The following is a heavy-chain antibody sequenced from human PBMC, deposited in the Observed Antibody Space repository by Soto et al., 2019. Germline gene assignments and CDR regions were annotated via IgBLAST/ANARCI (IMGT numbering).Heavy chain of an antibody. Sequence: PSETLSLTCTVSGGSMSGYYWSWIRQPPGRGLEWVGYMYSSGTTYYHPSLRSRVSMSLDSSKSQISLNLSSVTAADTAMYYCARNKYRSSAAYFDSWGPGTLVTLSS. J-gene: IGHJ4*02. CDR2: MYSSGTT. D-gene: IGHD6-6*01. V-gene: IGHV4-59*01. CDR1: GGSMSGYY. CDR3: ARNKYRSSAAYFDS.